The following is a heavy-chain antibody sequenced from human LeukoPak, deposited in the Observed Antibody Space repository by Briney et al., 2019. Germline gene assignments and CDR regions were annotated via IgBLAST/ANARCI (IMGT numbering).Heavy chain of an antibody. D-gene: IGHD6-25*01. CDR1: GDSVGSSGHY. CDR3: ARGRQNDY. CDR2: INHSGSA. J-gene: IGHJ4*02. V-gene: IGHV4-39*07. Sequence: SETLSLTCTVSGDSVGSSGHYWAWIRQPPGKGLEWIGEINHSGSANYNPSLESRVTISVDTFKNQFSLKLSSVTAADTAVYYCARGRQNDYWGQGTLVTVSS.